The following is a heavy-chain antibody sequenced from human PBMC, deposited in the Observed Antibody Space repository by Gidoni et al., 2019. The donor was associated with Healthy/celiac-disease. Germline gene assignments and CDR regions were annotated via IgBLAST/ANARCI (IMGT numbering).Heavy chain of an antibody. D-gene: IGHD1-26*01. CDR3: ARVALVGATPPFDY. V-gene: IGHV1-46*03. J-gene: IGHJ4*02. Sequence: QVQLVQSGAEVKKPGASVTVSCKASGYTFTSYYMHWVRQAPGQGLEWMGIINPRGGSTSYAQKFQGGVTMTRDTSTSTVYMELSSLRSEDTAVYYCARVALVGATPPFDYWGQGTLVTVSS. CDR1: GYTFTSYY. CDR2: INPRGGST.